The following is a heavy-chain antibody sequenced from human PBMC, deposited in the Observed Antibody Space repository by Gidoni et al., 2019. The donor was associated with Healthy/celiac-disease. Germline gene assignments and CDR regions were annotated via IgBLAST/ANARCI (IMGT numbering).Heavy chain of an antibody. D-gene: IGHD3-22*01. Sequence: QVQLQESGPGLVKPSQTLSLTCNVPGGSISSGGSYWSWIRQHPGKGLEWIGYIYYSGSTYYNPSLKSRVTISVDTSKNQFSLKLSSVTAADTAVYYCARAHSMHDSSAPDYWGQGTLVTVSS. V-gene: IGHV4-31*03. CDR2: IYYSGST. CDR3: ARAHSMHDSSAPDY. J-gene: IGHJ4*02. CDR1: GGSISSGGSY.